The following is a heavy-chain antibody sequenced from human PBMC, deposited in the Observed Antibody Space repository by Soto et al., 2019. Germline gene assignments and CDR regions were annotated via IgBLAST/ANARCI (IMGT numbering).Heavy chain of an antibody. CDR2: IHYSGST. V-gene: IGHV4-61*08. D-gene: IGHD5-12*01. Sequence: PSVTMSLTCTVSGGSVISSGGCWDWNRPPPGKGLEWIGYIHYSGSTNYNPSLKSRVTISVDTSKNQFSLKLSSVTAADTAVYYCARWVATIRGRIYYGMDVWGRGTTVTVSS. CDR3: ARWVATIRGRIYYGMDV. J-gene: IGHJ6*02. CDR1: GGSVISSGGC.